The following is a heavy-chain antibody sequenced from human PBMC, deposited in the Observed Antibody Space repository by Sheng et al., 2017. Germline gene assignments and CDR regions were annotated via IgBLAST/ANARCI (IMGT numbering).Heavy chain of an antibody. CDR1: GGSFSGYY. V-gene: IGHV4-34*01. Sequence: QVQLQQWGAGLLKPSETLSLTCAVYGGSFSGYYWSWIRQPPGKGLEWIGEINHSGSTNYNPSLKSRVTISVDTSKNQFSLKLSSVTAADTAVYYCARGSSSWYRNWFDPWGQGTLVTVSS. J-gene: IGHJ5*02. CDR3: ARGSSSWYRNWFDP. D-gene: IGHD6-13*01. CDR2: INHSGST.